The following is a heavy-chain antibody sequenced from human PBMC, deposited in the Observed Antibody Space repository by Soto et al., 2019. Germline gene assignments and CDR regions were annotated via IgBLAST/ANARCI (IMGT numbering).Heavy chain of an antibody. J-gene: IGHJ4*02. CDR3: AKAYYYDSSGYSDY. CDR2: ISYDGSDK. D-gene: IGHD3-22*01. Sequence: LRLSCAASGFTFSSYGMHWVRQAPGKGLEWVAVISYDGSDKYYADSVKGRFTISRDNSKNTLYLQMNSLRAEDTAVYYCAKAYYYDSSGYSDYWGQGTLVTVSS. V-gene: IGHV3-30*18. CDR1: GFTFSSYG.